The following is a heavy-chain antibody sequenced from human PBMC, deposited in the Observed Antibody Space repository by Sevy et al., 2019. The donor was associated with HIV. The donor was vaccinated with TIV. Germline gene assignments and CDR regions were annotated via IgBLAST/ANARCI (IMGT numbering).Heavy chain of an antibody. J-gene: IGHJ6*02. CDR2: ISYDGSNK. CDR1: GFTFSSYA. D-gene: IGHD6-13*01. V-gene: IGHV3-30-3*01. CDR3: AREGYSSSGYVVPYGMDV. Sequence: GGSLRLSCAASGFTFSSYAMHWVRQAPGKGLEWVAVISYDGSNKYYADSVKGRFTISRDNSKNTLYLQMNSLRAEDTAVYYCAREGYSSSGYVVPYGMDVWGQGTTVTVSS.